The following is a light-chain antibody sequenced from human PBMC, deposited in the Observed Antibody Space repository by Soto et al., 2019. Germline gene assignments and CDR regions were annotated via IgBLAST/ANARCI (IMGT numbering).Light chain of an antibody. V-gene: IGLV2-23*01. CDR3: CSYAGSSVPQDV. CDR2: EGS. CDR1: SSDVGSYNL. Sequence: QSALTQPASVSGSPGQSITISCTGTSSDVGSYNLVSWYQQHPGKAPKLMIYEGSKRPSGVSNRFSGSKSGNTASLTISGLQAEDEADYYCCSYAGSSVPQDVFGTGTKLTVL. J-gene: IGLJ1*01.